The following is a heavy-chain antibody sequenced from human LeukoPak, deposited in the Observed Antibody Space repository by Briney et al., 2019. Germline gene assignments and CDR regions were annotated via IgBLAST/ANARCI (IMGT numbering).Heavy chain of an antibody. CDR3: AKEAGKYSGSYGGGYFDY. V-gene: IGHV3-23*01. CDR1: GFTFSSYA. CDR2: ISGSGGST. J-gene: IGHJ4*02. Sequence: KSGGSLRLSCAASGFTFSSYAMTWVRQAPGKGLEWVSSISGSGGSTYYADSVKGRFTISRDNSKNTLYLQMNSLRAEDTAVYYCAKEAGKYSGSYGGGYFDYWGQGTLVTVSS. D-gene: IGHD1-26*01.